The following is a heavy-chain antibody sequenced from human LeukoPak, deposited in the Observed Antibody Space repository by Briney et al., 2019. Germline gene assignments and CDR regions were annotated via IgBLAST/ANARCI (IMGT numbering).Heavy chain of an antibody. D-gene: IGHD6-13*01. J-gene: IGHJ4*02. CDR3: ARSQSSSLIDY. Sequence: PGRSLRLSCAASGFSFSAYGVHWVRQAPGKGLEWVAVIWYDGSSKDYADPVKGRFTFSRDNSKNTLYLQMNSLTVEDTAVYYCARSQSSSLIDYWGQGTLVTVSS. CDR2: IWYDGSSK. CDR1: GFSFSAYG. V-gene: IGHV3-33*01.